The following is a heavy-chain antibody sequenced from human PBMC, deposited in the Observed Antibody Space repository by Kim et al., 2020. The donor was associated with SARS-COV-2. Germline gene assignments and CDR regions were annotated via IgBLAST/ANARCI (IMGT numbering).Heavy chain of an antibody. CDR1: GGSISSSSYY. D-gene: IGHD1-20*01. CDR3: ARINWHPLYYYYGMDV. CDR2: IYYSGST. V-gene: IGHV4-39*01. Sequence: SETLSLTCTVSGGSISSSSYYWGWIRQPPGKGLEWIGSIYYSGSTYYNPSLKSRVTISVDTSKNQFSLKLSSVTAADTAVYYCARINWHPLYYYYGMDVWGQGTTVTVSS. J-gene: IGHJ6*02.